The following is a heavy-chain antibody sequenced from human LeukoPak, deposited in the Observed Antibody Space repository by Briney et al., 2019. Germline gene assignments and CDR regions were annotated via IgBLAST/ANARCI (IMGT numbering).Heavy chain of an antibody. Sequence: GGSLRLSCAAPGFTFSSYAMSWVRQAPGKGLEWVSAISGSGGSTYYADSVKGRFTISRDNSKNTLYLQMNSLRAEDTAVYYCAKPYYYDSSGYYYYYYMDVWGKGTTVTVSS. CDR2: ISGSGGST. CDR3: AKPYYYDSSGYYYYYYMDV. D-gene: IGHD3-22*01. CDR1: GFTFSSYA. V-gene: IGHV3-23*01. J-gene: IGHJ6*03.